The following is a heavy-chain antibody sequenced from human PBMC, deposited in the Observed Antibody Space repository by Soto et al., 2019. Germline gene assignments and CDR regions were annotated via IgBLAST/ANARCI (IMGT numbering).Heavy chain of an antibody. CDR2: ISSSGSTI. J-gene: IGHJ3*02. CDR3: AMTRTTVTTNDAFDI. CDR1: GFTFSSYE. D-gene: IGHD4-17*01. V-gene: IGHV3-48*03. Sequence: EVQLVESGGGLVQPGGSLRLSCAASGFTFSSYEMNWVRQAPGKGLEWVSYISSSGSTIYYADSVKGRFTISRDNAKNSLYLQMNSLRAEETAVYYCAMTRTTVTTNDAFDIWGQGTMVTVSS.